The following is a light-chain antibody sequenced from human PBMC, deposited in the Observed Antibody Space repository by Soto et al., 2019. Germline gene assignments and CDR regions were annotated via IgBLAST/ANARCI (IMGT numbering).Light chain of an antibody. V-gene: IGKV1-5*03. Sequence: MTQSPATLSVSPGERATLSCRAGQTIYSNVAWYQQKPGKAPKLLIYKASSLESGVPSRFSGSGSGTEFTLTISSLQPDDFATYYCQQYNSYPWTFGQGTKVDIK. J-gene: IGKJ1*01. CDR2: KAS. CDR1: QTIYSN. CDR3: QQYNSYPWT.